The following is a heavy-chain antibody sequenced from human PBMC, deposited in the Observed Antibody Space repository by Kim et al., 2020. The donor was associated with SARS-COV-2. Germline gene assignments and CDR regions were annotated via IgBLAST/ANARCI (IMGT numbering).Heavy chain of an antibody. CDR3: ARAYSSSWYPAFDI. CDR1: GFTFSSYE. J-gene: IGHJ3*02. CDR2: ISSSGSTI. V-gene: IGHV3-48*03. Sequence: GGSLRLSCAASGFTFSSYEMNWVRQAPGKGLEWVSYISSSGSTIYYADSVKGRFTISRDNAKNSLYLQMNSLRAEDTAVYYCARAYSSSWYPAFDIWGQGTMVTVSS. D-gene: IGHD6-13*01.